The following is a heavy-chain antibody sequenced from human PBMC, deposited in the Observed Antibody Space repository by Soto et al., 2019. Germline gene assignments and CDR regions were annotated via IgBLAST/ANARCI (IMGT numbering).Heavy chain of an antibody. CDR2: INPSGGST. D-gene: IGHD3-10*01. Sequence: GASVKVSCKASGYTFTSYYMHWVRQAPGQGLEWMGIINPSGGSTSYAQKFQGRVTMTRDTSTSTVYMELSSLRSEDTAVYYCAADPPLWFGEFTNYYGMDVWGQGTTVTVSS. V-gene: IGHV1-46*01. J-gene: IGHJ6*02. CDR3: AADPPLWFGEFTNYYGMDV. CDR1: GYTFTSYY.